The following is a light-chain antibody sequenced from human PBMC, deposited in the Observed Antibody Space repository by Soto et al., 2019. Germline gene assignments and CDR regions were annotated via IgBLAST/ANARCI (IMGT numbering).Light chain of an antibody. CDR2: GAS. CDR3: QQYGSSSYT. V-gene: IGKV3-20*01. Sequence: EIVLTQSPGTLSLSPGERATLSCRASQSVSSSYLAWYQQKPGQAPRLLIYGASSRATGIPDRFSCSGSGTAFTLNISRLEPEDFVVYYCQQYGSSSYTCGQGTKLEIK. J-gene: IGKJ2*01. CDR1: QSVSSSY.